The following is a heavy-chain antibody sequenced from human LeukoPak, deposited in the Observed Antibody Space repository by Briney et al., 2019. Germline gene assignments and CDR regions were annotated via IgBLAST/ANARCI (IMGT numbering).Heavy chain of an antibody. CDR2: ISGSGDNT. CDR3: AKSPLGSGSYYNVIYYYYMDV. D-gene: IGHD3-10*01. CDR1: GFTFNNYG. J-gene: IGHJ6*03. Sequence: PGGSLRLSCGASGFTFNNYGMNWVRQAPGEGVEWVSAISGSGDNTYYADSVKGRFTISRDNSKNTLYLQMNSLRAEDTAIYYCAKSPLGSGSYYNVIYYYYMDVWGKGTTVTISS. V-gene: IGHV3-23*01.